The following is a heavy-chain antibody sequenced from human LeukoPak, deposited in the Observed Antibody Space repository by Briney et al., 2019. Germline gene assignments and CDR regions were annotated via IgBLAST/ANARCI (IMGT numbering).Heavy chain of an antibody. V-gene: IGHV4-59*01. CDR1: GGSINSYY. J-gene: IGHJ4*02. Sequence: SETLPLTCTVSGGSINSYYWNWIRQPPGKGLEWIGSSSYSGNTKYNPSLKSRVTLSLPTPKDKFSLKLSSVTAADTAVYYCARGGFISNLGVTKAEGFYYWGQGTLVTVSS. CDR2: SSYSGNT. CDR3: ARGGFISNLGVTKAEGFYY. D-gene: IGHD3-3*02.